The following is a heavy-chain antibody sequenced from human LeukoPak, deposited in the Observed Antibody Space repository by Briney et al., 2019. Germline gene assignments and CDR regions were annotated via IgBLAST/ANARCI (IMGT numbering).Heavy chain of an antibody. J-gene: IGHJ4*02. V-gene: IGHV3-30-3*01. CDR3: ARAQRYYYDTSGYYFYYFDY. D-gene: IGHD3-22*01. CDR2: ISYDGSNK. Sequence: GGSLRLSCAASGFTFSSYAMHWVRQAPGKGLEWVAVISYDGSNKYYADSVKGRFTISRDNSKNTLYLHMNSLRAEDTAVYYCARAQRYYYDTSGYYFYYFDYWGQGTLVTVSS. CDR1: GFTFSSYA.